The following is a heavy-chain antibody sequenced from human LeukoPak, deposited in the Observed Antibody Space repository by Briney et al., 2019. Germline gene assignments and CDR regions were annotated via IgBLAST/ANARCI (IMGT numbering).Heavy chain of an antibody. V-gene: IGHV3-33*01. Sequence: GGSLRLSCAASGFTFSSYGMHWVRQAPGKGLEWVAVILYDGSNKYYTDSVKGRITISRDNSKSTLYLQMNSLRAEDTAVYYCARGSSGWYASFDYWGQGTLVTVSS. CDR2: ILYDGSNK. CDR1: GFTFSSYG. D-gene: IGHD6-19*01. J-gene: IGHJ4*02. CDR3: ARGSSGWYASFDY.